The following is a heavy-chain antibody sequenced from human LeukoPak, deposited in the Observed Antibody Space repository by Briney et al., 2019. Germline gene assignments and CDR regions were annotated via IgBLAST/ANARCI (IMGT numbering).Heavy chain of an antibody. CDR1: GFTFSSYW. D-gene: IGHD3-3*01. Sequence: GGSLRLSCAASGFTFSSYWMSWVRQAPGKGLEWVAYIKQDGSEKYYVDSVKGRFTISRDNAKNSLYLQMNSLRAEDTAVYYCARSDRYYDFWSGYSSTKNYYYYMDVWGKGTTVTVSS. CDR3: ARSDRYYDFWSGYSSTKNYYYYMDV. CDR2: IKQDGSEK. J-gene: IGHJ6*03. V-gene: IGHV3-7*01.